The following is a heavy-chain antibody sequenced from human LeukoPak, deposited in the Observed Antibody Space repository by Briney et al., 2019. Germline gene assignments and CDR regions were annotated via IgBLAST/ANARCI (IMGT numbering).Heavy chain of an antibody. Sequence: ASVKVSCKASGYTFTGYYMHWVRQAPGQGLEWMGWINPNSGGTNYAQKFQGRVTMTRDTSISTAYMELSRLRSDDTAVYYCARDRYCSGGSCDDYWGQGTLVTVSS. J-gene: IGHJ4*02. CDR1: GYTFTGYY. D-gene: IGHD2-15*01. V-gene: IGHV1-2*02. CDR2: INPNSGGT. CDR3: ARDRYCSGGSCDDY.